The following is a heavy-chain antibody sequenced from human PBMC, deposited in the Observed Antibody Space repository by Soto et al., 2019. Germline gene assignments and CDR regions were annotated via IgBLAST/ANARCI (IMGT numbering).Heavy chain of an antibody. V-gene: IGHV4-59*01. CDR1: GDSISGYY. CDR3: ARDRDYYDSSGYYVYYFDY. CDR2: IYYSGST. Sequence: QVQLQESGPGLVKASETLSLTCTVSGDSISGYYWSWIRQPPGKGLEWIGYIYYSGSTNYNPSLQSRVTISIDLSKNQFSLKLRSVTAADTAVYFCARDRDYYDSSGYYVYYFDYWGQGTLVTVSS. J-gene: IGHJ4*02. D-gene: IGHD3-22*01.